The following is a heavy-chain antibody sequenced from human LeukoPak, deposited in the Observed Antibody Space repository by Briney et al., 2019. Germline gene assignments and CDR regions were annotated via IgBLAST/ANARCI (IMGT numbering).Heavy chain of an antibody. D-gene: IGHD1-26*01. CDR1: GGSISNDVYY. Sequence: SQTLSLTCTVSGGSISNDVYYWSRIRQPPGKGLEWIGYIYHSGSTYYNPSLKSRVIISVDRSKNQVSLEVSSVTAADTAVYYCARRSEVGFLGVGLFDYWGQGTLVTVSS. CDR2: IYHSGST. CDR3: ARRSEVGFLGVGLFDY. J-gene: IGHJ4*02. V-gene: IGHV4-30-2*01.